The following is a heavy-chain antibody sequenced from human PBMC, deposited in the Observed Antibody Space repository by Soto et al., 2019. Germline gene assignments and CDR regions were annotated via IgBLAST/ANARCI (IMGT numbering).Heavy chain of an antibody. CDR2: IYHSGST. J-gene: IGHJ3*02. CDR3: ARVTDGSGSPDAFDI. CDR1: GGSISSSNW. V-gene: IGHV4-4*02. D-gene: IGHD3-10*01. Sequence: LSLTCAVSGGSISSSNWWSWVRQPPGKGLEWIGEIYHSGSTNYNPSLKSRVTISVDKSKNQFSLKLSSVTAADTAVYYCARVTDGSGSPDAFDIWGQGTMVTVSS.